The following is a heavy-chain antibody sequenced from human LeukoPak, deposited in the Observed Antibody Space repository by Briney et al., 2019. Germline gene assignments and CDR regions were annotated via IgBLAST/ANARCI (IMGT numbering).Heavy chain of an antibody. V-gene: IGHV6-1*01. CDR2: TYYRSTWYN. Sequence: TSQTLSLTCAISGDSVSSNSVTWNWIRQSPPRGLEWLGGTYYRSTWYNDYAVSVRGRITVNPDTSKNQFSLHLNSVTPEDTAVYYCARRLTQYDCFDPWGQGILVTVSS. CDR3: ARRLTQYDCFDP. D-gene: IGHD2-2*01. CDR1: GDSVSSNSVT. J-gene: IGHJ5*02.